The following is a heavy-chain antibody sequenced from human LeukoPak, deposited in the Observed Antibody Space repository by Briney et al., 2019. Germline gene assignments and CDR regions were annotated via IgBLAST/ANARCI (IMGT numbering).Heavy chain of an antibody. D-gene: IGHD2-15*01. J-gene: IGHJ6*02. CDR3: ARERYCSGGSCYSGGVYYYYGMDV. Sequence: ASVKVSCKASGYTFTSYAMHWVRQAPGQRLEWMGWINAGNGNTKYSQKFQGRVTITRDTSASTAYMELSSLRSEDTAVYYCARERYCSGGSCYSGGVYYYYGMDVWGQGTTVTVSS. CDR1: GYTFTSYA. CDR2: INAGNGNT. V-gene: IGHV1-3*01.